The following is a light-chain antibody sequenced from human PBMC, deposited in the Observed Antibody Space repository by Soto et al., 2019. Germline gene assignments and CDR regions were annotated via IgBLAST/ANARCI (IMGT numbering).Light chain of an antibody. CDR3: QQRSNWT. Sequence: EIVLTQSPATLSLSPGERATLSCRASQSVSSYLAWYQQNPGQAPRLLIYDACNRATGIPARFSGSGSGTDFTLTISSLEPEDFAVYYCQQRSNWTFGGGTKVEIK. V-gene: IGKV3-11*01. CDR1: QSVSSY. J-gene: IGKJ4*01. CDR2: DAC.